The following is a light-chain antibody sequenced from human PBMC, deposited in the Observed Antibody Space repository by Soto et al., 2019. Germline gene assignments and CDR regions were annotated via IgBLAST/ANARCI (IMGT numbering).Light chain of an antibody. J-gene: IGKJ1*01. CDR1: LYRPDNKNP. CDR3: EQCYSART. CDR2: WAS. Sequence: LYRPDNKNPLAWYQQKPGQPPKLLIYWASTRESGVPDRFSVSGSGTDFTLTRCRHSAEDVVVFYWEQCYSARTVGQGTKVDIK. V-gene: IGKV4-1*01.